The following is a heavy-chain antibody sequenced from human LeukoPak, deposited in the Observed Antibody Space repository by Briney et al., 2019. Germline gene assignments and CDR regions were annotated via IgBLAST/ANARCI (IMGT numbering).Heavy chain of an antibody. CDR2: IYHSGST. CDR3: ARWGWNPGWDY. V-gene: IGHV4-38-2*02. J-gene: IGHJ4*02. D-gene: IGHD1-1*01. CDR1: GYSISSGYY. Sequence: SETLSLTCTVSGYSISSGYYWGWIRPPPGKGLEWIGSIYHSGSTYYNPSLKSRVTISVDTSKNQFSLKLSSVTAADTAVYYCARWGWNPGWDYWGQGTLVTVSS.